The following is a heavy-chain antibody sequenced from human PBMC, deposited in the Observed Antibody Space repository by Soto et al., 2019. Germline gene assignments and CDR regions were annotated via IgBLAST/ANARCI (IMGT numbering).Heavy chain of an antibody. CDR1: GFTFSSYA. J-gene: IGHJ2*01. CDR3: AKVKDGYNLLWYFDL. V-gene: IGHV3-23*01. CDR2: ISGSGGST. Sequence: EVQLLESRGGLVQPGGSLRLSCAASGFTFSSYAMSWVRQAPGKGLEWVSAISGSGGSTYYADSVKGRFTISRDNSKNTLYLQMNSLRAEDTAVYYCAKVKDGYNLLWYFDLWGRGTLVTVSS. D-gene: IGHD5-12*01.